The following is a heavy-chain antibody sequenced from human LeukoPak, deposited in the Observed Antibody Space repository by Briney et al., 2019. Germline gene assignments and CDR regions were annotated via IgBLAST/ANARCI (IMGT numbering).Heavy chain of an antibody. V-gene: IGHV3-53*01. CDR3: ARDRGHDSSSWFAVWFDP. J-gene: IGHJ5*02. CDR1: GFTVSSNY. CDR2: IYSGGST. D-gene: IGHD6-13*01. Sequence: GGSLRLSCAASGFTVSSNYMSWVRQAPGKGLEWVSVIYSGGSTYYADSVKGRFIISRDNSKNTLYLQMNSLRAEDTAVYYCARDRGHDSSSWFAVWFDPWGQGTLVTVSS.